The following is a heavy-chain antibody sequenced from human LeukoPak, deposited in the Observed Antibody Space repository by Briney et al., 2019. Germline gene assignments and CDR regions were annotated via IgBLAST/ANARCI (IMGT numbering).Heavy chain of an antibody. V-gene: IGHV5-51*01. CDR2: FYPGDSDT. CDR1: GYSFTXYX. D-gene: IGHD7-27*01. CDR3: ARRLFLGILDY. J-gene: IGHJ4*02. Sequence: GESLKISCKGSGYSFTXYXIGWVRQMPGKGLEWMGIFYPGDSDTRYSPSFQGQVTISADKSISTAYLQWSSLKASDTAMYYCARRLFLGILDYWGQGTLVTVSS.